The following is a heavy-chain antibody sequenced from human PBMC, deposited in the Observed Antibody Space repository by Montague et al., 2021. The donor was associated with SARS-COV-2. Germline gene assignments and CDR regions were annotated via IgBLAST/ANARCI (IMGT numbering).Heavy chain of an antibody. D-gene: IGHD3-16*02. CDR2: TYYSGGT. CDR3: ARTSLASASCRFDP. J-gene: IGHJ5*02. Sequence: SETLSLTCTVSGGSTNNFYWSWIRQPPGKGLEWIGYTYYSGGTDYNPSLKSRVTISIDTSKNQFSLNLTSVTAAGTGVYYCARTSLASASCRFDPWGQGTLVTVSS. V-gene: IGHV4-59*01. CDR1: GGSTNNFY.